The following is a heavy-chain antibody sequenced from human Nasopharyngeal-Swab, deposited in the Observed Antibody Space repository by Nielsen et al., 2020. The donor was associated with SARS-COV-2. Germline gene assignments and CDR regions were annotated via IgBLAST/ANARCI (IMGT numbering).Heavy chain of an antibody. Sequence: SVKVSCKGSGGTFSKYAISWVRQAPGQGLEWMGGIIVNLGMTKYAQKFKDSVIINADEPTGTAYMELSSLRSEDTAVYYCATWGIGYGENAHATFDSWGQGTQVTVSS. CDR2: IIVNLGMT. CDR3: ATWGIGYGENAHATFDS. J-gene: IGHJ4*02. CDR1: GGTFSKYA. D-gene: IGHD4-17*01. V-gene: IGHV1-69*10.